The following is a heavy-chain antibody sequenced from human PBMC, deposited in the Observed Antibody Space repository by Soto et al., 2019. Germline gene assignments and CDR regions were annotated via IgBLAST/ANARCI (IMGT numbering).Heavy chain of an antibody. J-gene: IGHJ4*02. CDR2: TYYRSKWYN. D-gene: IGHD2-2*01. V-gene: IGHV6-1*01. Sequence: SQTLSLTCAISGDSVSSNSAAWNWIRQSPSRGLEWLGRTYYRSKWYNDYAVSVKSRITINPDTSKNQFSLQLNSVTPEDTAVYYCARVWGYCSSTSCYFNPSTFDYWGQGTLVTVSS. CDR1: GDSVSSNSAA. CDR3: ARVWGYCSSTSCYFNPSTFDY.